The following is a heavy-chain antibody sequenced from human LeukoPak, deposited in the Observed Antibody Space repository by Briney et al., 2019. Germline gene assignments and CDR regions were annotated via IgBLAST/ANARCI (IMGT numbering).Heavy chain of an antibody. D-gene: IGHD3-10*01. CDR2: IYSGGST. J-gene: IGHJ4*02. Sequence: GGSLRLSCAASGFTVSSSYMSWVRQAPGKGLEWVSVIYSGGSTYYADSVKGRFTISRDNSKNTLYLQMNSLRAEDTAVYYCARDRSITMVRGVILDYWGQGTLVTVSS. CDR1: GFTVSSSY. V-gene: IGHV3-66*01. CDR3: ARDRSITMVRGVILDY.